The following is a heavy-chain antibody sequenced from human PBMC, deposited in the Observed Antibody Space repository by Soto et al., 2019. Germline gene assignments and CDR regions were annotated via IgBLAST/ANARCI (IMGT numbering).Heavy chain of an antibody. J-gene: IGHJ6*03. CDR3: VKDMGYCSGGSCYWGAYFYYYMDV. CDR1: GFSFNNYG. CDR2: ILFDGSDN. V-gene: IGHV3-30*18. D-gene: IGHD2-15*01. Sequence: QVQLVESGGGVVQPGGSLRLSCAASGFSFNNYGMHWVRQAPGKGLEWVAVILFDGSDNWYADSVKGRFTISRDNSKNTLYLHMNSLTAEDTAVNYCVKDMGYCSGGSCYWGAYFYYYMDVWGKGTTVTVSS.